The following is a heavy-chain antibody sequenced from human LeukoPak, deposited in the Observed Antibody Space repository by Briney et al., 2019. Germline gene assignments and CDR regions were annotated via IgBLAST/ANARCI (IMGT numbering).Heavy chain of an antibody. J-gene: IGHJ5*02. CDR2: ISGSSSYT. CDR1: GFTFSDYY. D-gene: IGHD6-13*01. Sequence: GGSRRLSCAASGFTFSDYYMSWIRKAPGKGLDGVSSISGSSSYTNYADSVKGRFTISRVNAKNSLYLQMNSLRAEDTAVYYCARGPREQQLFKNWFDPWGQGTLVTVSS. CDR3: ARGPREQQLFKNWFDP. V-gene: IGHV3-11*05.